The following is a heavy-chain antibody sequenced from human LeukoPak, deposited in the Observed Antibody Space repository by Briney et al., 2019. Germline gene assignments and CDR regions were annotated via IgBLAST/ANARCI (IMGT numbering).Heavy chain of an antibody. V-gene: IGHV3-23*01. CDR1: GFTFSSYA. CDR3: AKAFPCSSSSCYRFYYHMDV. J-gene: IGHJ6*03. Sequence: GGSLRLSCAASGFTFSSYAMSWVRQAPGKGLEWVSTISGSGSSTYYADSVKGRFTISRDNSKNTLYLQMNSLRAEDTAVYYCAKAFPCSSSSCYRFYYHMDVWGKGTTVTVSS. D-gene: IGHD2-2*01. CDR2: ISGSGSST.